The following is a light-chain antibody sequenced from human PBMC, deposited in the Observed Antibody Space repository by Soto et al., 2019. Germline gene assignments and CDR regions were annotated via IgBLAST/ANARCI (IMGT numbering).Light chain of an antibody. CDR3: QQYYSYPWT. CDR1: QSIVTY. J-gene: IGKJ1*01. CDR2: AAS. V-gene: IGKV1-39*01. Sequence: DIQMTQSPSALSASVGDRVTITCRASQSIVTYLNWYLQKPGKAPKLLIYAASTLQSGVPSRFSGSGSGTDFTLTISCLQSEDFATYYCQQYYSYPWTFGQGTKVDIK.